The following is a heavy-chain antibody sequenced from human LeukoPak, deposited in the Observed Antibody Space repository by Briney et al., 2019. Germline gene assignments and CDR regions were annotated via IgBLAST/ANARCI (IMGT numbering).Heavy chain of an antibody. CDR1: GFTFSSYW. V-gene: IGHV3-7*01. CDR3: ARDTLSGVIIGPRMDV. Sequence: GGSLRLSCAASGFTFSSYWMSWVRQAPGKELEWVAIVKPDGSESYCVDSVEGRFTVSRDNTKNSLYLQMNSLRAEDMAVYYCARDTLSGVIIGPRMDVWGQGTTVTVSS. J-gene: IGHJ6*02. CDR2: VKPDGSES. D-gene: IGHD3-3*01.